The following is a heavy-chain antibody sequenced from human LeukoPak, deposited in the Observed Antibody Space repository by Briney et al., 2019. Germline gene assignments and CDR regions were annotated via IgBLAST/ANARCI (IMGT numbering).Heavy chain of an antibody. Sequence: HPGGSLRLSCAASGLSFSSYRMHWVRQAPGKGLVWVSRISTDGSGTDYADSVKGRFTISRDNAKNTLYLQMNSLKAEDTAMYYCTVNIGSGTYGNFQFWGQGTLVTVSS. D-gene: IGHD3-10*01. CDR3: TVNIGSGTYGNFQF. J-gene: IGHJ1*01. CDR2: ISTDGSGT. CDR1: GLSFSSYR. V-gene: IGHV3-74*01.